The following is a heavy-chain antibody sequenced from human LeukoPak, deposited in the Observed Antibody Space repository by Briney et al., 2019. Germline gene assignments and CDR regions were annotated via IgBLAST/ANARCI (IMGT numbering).Heavy chain of an antibody. V-gene: IGHV4-61*01. CDR3: ARGRHSPWGARRGPFDY. CDR1: GYSISSGYY. J-gene: IGHJ4*02. D-gene: IGHD6-6*01. Sequence: PSETLSLTCNVSGYSISSGYYWNWIRQPPGKGLEWIGNISYSGSTNYNPSLKSRVTTSLDTSKNQFSLRLSSVTTADTAVYYCARGRHSPWGARRGPFDYWGQGTLVTVSS. CDR2: ISYSGST.